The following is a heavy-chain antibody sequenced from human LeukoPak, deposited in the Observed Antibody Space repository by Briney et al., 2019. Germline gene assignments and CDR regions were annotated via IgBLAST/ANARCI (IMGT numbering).Heavy chain of an antibody. D-gene: IGHD1-1*01. CDR1: GFTFTNFG. Sequence: GGSLRLSCAASGFTFTNFGMHWVRQAPGKGLDWVAFIRYDGNLESYADSVLGRFTISRDNSKNTLNLQMNSLRTEDTAVYYCVKESLEGDTWGQGTLVTVSS. V-gene: IGHV3-30*02. J-gene: IGHJ5*02. CDR2: IRYDGNLE. CDR3: VKESLEGDT.